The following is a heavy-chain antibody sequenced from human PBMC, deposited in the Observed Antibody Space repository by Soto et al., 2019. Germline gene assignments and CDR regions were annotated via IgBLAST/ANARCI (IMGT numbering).Heavy chain of an antibody. Sequence: GGSLRLSCEGSGFTFSKYGMHWVRQAPGMGLDWVAVIWYDGTNKYYSESVKGRFTISRDNSKNTVFLEMSSLRAEDTAVYYCTIVRVADSALDHWGQGTLVTVSS. CDR2: IWYDGTNK. CDR1: GFTFSKYG. D-gene: IGHD3-10*02. J-gene: IGHJ4*02. CDR3: TIVRVADSALDH. V-gene: IGHV3-33*01.